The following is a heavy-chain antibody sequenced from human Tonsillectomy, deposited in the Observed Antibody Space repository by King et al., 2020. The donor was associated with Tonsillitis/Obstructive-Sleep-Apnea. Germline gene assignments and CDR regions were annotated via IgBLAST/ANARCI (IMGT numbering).Heavy chain of an antibody. CDR2: IRGKAFGGAT. Sequence: VQLVESGGGLVKPGRSLRLSCTASGFTFGDYAMSWFRQAPGKGLEWVCYIRGKAFGGATEFAASVKGRFTMSRDDSNSIAYLQMNSLKTEDTAMYYCSRDPSGFHFDYWGQGTLVTVSS. V-gene: IGHV3-49*05. CDR3: SRDPSGFHFDY. J-gene: IGHJ4*02. CDR1: GFTFGDYA.